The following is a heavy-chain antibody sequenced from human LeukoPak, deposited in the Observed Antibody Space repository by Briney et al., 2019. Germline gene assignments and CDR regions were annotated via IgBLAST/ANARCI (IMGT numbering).Heavy chain of an antibody. CDR3: ARRVATTDHFDY. CDR1: GYTFTSYG. V-gene: IGHV1-18*01. Sequence: ASVKVSCKASGYTFTSYGISGLQQAPGQGLEWMGWISGYNGNTNSAQKVQGRVTMTTDTSTTTAYMELRSLRSDDTAVYYCARRVATTDHFDYWGQGTLVTVSS. D-gene: IGHD5-12*01. CDR2: ISGYNGNT. J-gene: IGHJ4*02.